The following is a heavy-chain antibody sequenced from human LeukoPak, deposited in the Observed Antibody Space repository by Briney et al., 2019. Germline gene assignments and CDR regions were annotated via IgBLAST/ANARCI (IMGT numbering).Heavy chain of an antibody. CDR3: VRDYYGSGTYQGNYCYGMDV. V-gene: IGHV3-23*01. J-gene: IGHJ6*02. Sequence: GGSLRLSCAASGFTFRQYAMSRVRQAPGKGLEWVSGISGSGDDTYYTDSVKGRFTISRDNSNNTMYLQMNNLRSEDTAVYFCVRDYYGSGTYQGNYCYGMDVWGHGTTVTVSS. D-gene: IGHD3-10*01. CDR2: ISGSGDDT. CDR1: GFTFRQYA.